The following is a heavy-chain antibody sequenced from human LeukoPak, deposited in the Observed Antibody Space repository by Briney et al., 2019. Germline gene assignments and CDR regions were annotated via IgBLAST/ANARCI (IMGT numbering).Heavy chain of an antibody. J-gene: IGHJ6*03. V-gene: IGHV3-43*01. CDR3: AKDTSRGYNYYYYMDA. D-gene: IGHD5-12*01. CDR1: GFTFDDYT. Sequence: GGSLRLSCAASGFTFDDYTMHWVRQAPGKGLEWVSLISWDGGSTYYGDSVKGRFTISRDNSKNSLYLQMNSLRTEDTALYYCAKDTSRGYNYYYYMDAWGKGTTVTVSS. CDR2: ISWDGGST.